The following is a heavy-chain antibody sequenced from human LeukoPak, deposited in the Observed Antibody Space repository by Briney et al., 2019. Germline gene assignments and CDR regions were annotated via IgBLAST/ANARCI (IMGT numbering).Heavy chain of an antibody. CDR3: AVYYYDSSGYRLDY. D-gene: IGHD3-22*01. V-gene: IGHV1-69*04. J-gene: IGHJ4*02. CDR1: GGTFSSYA. CDR2: IIPILGIA. Sequence: GASVKVSCKASGGTFSSYAISWVRQTPGQGLEWMGRIIPILGIANYAQKFQGRVTITADRSTSTAYMELSSLRSEDTAVYYCAVYYYDSSGYRLDYWGQGTVVTVSS.